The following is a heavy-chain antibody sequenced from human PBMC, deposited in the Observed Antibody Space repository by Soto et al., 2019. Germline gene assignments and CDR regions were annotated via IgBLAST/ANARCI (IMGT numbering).Heavy chain of an antibody. CDR2: IIPIFGTT. J-gene: IGHJ4*02. CDR3: SISNSYGRGDF. D-gene: IGHD4-17*01. Sequence: QLQLVQSGTEVKEPGSSVKVSCKASGGTFSTSSFVWVRQGPGQGLEWMGGIIPIFGTTDYAQKFQGRVTITADQSTGTAYLDLFSLRSEDTAIYYCSISNSYGRGDFWGQGTLVTVSS. V-gene: IGHV1-69*01. CDR1: GGTFSTSS.